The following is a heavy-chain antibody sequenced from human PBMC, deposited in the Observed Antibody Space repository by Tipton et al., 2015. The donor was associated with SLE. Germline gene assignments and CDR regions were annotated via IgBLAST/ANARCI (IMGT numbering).Heavy chain of an antibody. D-gene: IGHD6-13*01. J-gene: IGHJ4*02. V-gene: IGHV4-59*10. CDR1: GGSFSGYY. Sequence: TLSLTCAVYGGSFSGYYWSWIRQPAGKGLEWIGRIYTSGSTNYNPSLKSRVTISVDTSKNQFSLKLSSVTAADTAVYYCAGSSWASHFDYWGQGTLVTVSS. CDR2: IYTSGST. CDR3: AGSSWASHFDY.